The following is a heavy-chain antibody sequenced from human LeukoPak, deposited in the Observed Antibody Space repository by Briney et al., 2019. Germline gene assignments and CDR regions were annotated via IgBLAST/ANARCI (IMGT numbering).Heavy chain of an antibody. J-gene: IGHJ4*02. CDR3: VTSRDHGYFDY. CDR2: ITWNSGSM. D-gene: IGHD2-21*02. V-gene: IGHV3-9*01. Sequence: GGSLRLSCAAAGFIFDDYAMHWVRQAPGKGLEWVSHITWNSGSMDYADSVKGRFTISRDNAKNSLFLQMNSLRIEDTALYYCVTSRDHGYFDYWGRGILVTVSS. CDR1: GFIFDDYA.